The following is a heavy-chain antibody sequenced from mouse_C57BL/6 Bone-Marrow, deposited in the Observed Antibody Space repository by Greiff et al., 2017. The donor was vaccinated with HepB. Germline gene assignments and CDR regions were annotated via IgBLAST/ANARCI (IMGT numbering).Heavy chain of an antibody. CDR3: TPYPGFAY. Sequence: EVQLQQSGAELVRPGASVKLSCTASGFNIKDDYMHWVKQRPEQGLEWIGWIDPENGDTEYASKFQGKATITAYTSSNTAYLQLSSLTSEDTAVYYCTPYPGFAYWGQGTLVTVSA. CDR1: GFNIKDDY. CDR2: IDPENGDT. V-gene: IGHV14-4*01. J-gene: IGHJ3*01.